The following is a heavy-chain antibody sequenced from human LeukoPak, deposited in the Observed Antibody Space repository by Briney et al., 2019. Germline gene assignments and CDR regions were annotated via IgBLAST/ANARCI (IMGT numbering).Heavy chain of an antibody. CDR1: GDSISSPT. D-gene: IGHD6-13*01. J-gene: IGHJ6*03. CDR2: ISYRSSDI. Sequence: GTLSLTCAVSGDSISSPTWWSWVRQPPGKGLEWVSSISYRSSDIEYADSVKGRFTISRDNAKKSLYLQMSDLRAEDTAVYYCARVYSSSWYSGYLYMDVWGKGTTVTVSS. CDR3: ARVYSSSWYSGYLYMDV. V-gene: IGHV3-21*01.